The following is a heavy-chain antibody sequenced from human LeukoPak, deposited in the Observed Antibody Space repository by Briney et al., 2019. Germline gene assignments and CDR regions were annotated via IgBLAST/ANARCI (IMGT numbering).Heavy chain of an antibody. CDR2: INHSGST. J-gene: IGHJ5*02. CDR3: ARLHFGSGTYSLDP. V-gene: IGHV4-34*01. Sequence: PSETLSLTCAVYGGSFSGYYWSWIRQPPGKGLEWIGEINHSGSTNYNPSLKSRVTISVDTSKNQFSLKLSSVTAADTAVYYCARLHFGSGTYSLDPWGQGTLVTVSS. D-gene: IGHD3-10*01. CDR1: GGSFSGYY.